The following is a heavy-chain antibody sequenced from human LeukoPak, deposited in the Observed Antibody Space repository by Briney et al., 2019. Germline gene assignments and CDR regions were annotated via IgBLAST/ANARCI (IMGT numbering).Heavy chain of an antibody. V-gene: IGHV7-4-1*02. CDR2: INTNTGNP. D-gene: IGHD4/OR15-4a*01. CDR1: GYTFTSYA. Sequence: ASVKVSCKASGYTFTSYAMNWVRQAPGQGLEWMGWINTNTGNPAYAQGFTGRFVFSLDTSVSTAYLQISSLKAEDTAVYYCARDPGYGERNWFDPWGQGTLVTVSS. J-gene: IGHJ5*02. CDR3: ARDPGYGERNWFDP.